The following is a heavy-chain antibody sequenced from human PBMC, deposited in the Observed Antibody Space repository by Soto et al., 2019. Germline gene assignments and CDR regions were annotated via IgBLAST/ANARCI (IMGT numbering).Heavy chain of an antibody. J-gene: IGHJ4*02. CDR1: GSSISNFY. CDR2: ISYSGNT. CDR3: ARAPMVLSRSYFDS. D-gene: IGHD2-8*01. Sequence: PSETLSLTCTVSGSSISNFYWSWIWQHPGKGLEWIGYISYSGNTNYNPSLKSRDSISVDTSKNQLSLSLTSVTAADTAVYYCARAPMVLSRSYFDSWGQGTPVTVSS. V-gene: IGHV4-59*01.